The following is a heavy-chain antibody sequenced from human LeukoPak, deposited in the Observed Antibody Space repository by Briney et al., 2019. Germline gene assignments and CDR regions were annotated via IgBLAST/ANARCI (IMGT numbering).Heavy chain of an antibody. V-gene: IGHV1-69*01. CDR1: GGTFSSYA. CDR2: IIPIFGTA. J-gene: IGHJ4*02. D-gene: IGHD5-24*01. Sequence: SVKVSCKASGGTFSSYAISWVRQAPGQGLEWMGGIIPIFGTANYAQKFQGRVTITADESTSTAYMELSSLRSEDTAVYYCARARRDGYNFDPKASFDYWGQGTLVTVSS. CDR3: ARARRDGYNFDPKASFDY.